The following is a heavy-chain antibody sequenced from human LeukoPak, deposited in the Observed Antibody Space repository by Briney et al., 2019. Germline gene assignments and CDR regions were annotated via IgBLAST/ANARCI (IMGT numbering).Heavy chain of an antibody. D-gene: IGHD3-9*01. CDR2: ISYDGNNK. V-gene: IGHV3-30-3*01. CDR1: GFTFSTYA. CDR3: ARGMADYDILTGYLDC. Sequence: GGSLRLSCAASGFTFSTYAMHWVRQAPGKGLEWVAVISYDGNNKYYADSVKGRFTISRDNSKNTLYLQMNSLRAEDTALYYCARGMADYDILTGYLDCWGQGTLVTVSS. J-gene: IGHJ4*02.